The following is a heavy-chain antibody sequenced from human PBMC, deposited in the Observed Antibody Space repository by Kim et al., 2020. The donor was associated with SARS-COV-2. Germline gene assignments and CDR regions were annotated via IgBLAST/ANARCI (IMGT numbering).Heavy chain of an antibody. D-gene: IGHD3-22*01. J-gene: IGHJ4*02. Sequence: GGSLRLSYAASGFTFSSYAMHWVRQAPGKGLEWVAVISYDGSNKYYADSVKGRFTISRDNSKNTLYLQMNSLRAEDTAVYYCARDLRVRDYYDRNDYWGQGTLVTVSS. V-gene: IGHV3-30*04. CDR1: GFTFSSYA. CDR3: ARDLRVRDYYDRNDY. CDR2: ISYDGSNK.